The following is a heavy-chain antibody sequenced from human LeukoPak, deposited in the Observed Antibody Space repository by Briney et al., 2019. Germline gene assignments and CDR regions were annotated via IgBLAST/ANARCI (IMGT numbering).Heavy chain of an antibody. Sequence: PGRSLRLSCATSGFTFSDFHMSWVRQAPGKGLEWIEYISNAGSTIHYAGSVESRITISRDNAKNSLYLQLNSLRAEDTAVYYCESSCIADKSMVVRGQGTRVTVSS. CDR3: ESSCIADKSMVV. J-gene: IGHJ4*02. V-gene: IGHV3-11*01. CDR2: ISNAGSTI. CDR1: GFTFSDFH. D-gene: IGHD5-18*01.